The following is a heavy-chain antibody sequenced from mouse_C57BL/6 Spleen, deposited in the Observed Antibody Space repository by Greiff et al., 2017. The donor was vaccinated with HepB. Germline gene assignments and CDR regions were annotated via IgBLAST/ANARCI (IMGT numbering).Heavy chain of an antibody. J-gene: IGHJ2*01. CDR1: GFTFSDYG. D-gene: IGHD2-3*01. V-gene: IGHV5-17*03. Sequence: DVKLVESGGGLVKPGGSLKLSCAASGFTFSDYGMHWVRQAPEKGLEWVAYISSGSSTIYYADTVKGRFTISRDNAKNNLYLQMSHLKSEDTAMYYCARDYEFDYWGQGTTLTVSS. CDR3: ARDYEFDY. CDR2: ISSGSSTI.